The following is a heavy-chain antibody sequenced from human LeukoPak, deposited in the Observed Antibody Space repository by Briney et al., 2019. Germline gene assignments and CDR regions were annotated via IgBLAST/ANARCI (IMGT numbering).Heavy chain of an antibody. CDR3: AKGPGMYYYGSGTPSAGYFDL. Sequence: PGRSLRLSCAASGFTFDDYTMHWVRQAPGKGLEWVSGISWNSGSIGYADSVKGRFTISRDNAKNSLYLQMNSLSDEDMALYYCAKGPGMYYYGSGTPSAGYFDLWGRGTLVTVSS. V-gene: IGHV3-9*03. D-gene: IGHD3-10*01. J-gene: IGHJ2*01. CDR1: GFTFDDYT. CDR2: ISWNSGSI.